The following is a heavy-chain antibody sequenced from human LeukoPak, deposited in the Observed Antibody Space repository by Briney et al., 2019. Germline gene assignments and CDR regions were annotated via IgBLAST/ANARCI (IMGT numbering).Heavy chain of an antibody. D-gene: IGHD6-13*01. J-gene: IGHJ4*02. CDR1: GYSISSGYY. V-gene: IGHV4-38-2*02. CDR2: IYHSGTT. Sequence: SETLSLTCTVSGYSISSGYYWGWIRQSPGKGLEWIGSIYHSGTTYYNPSFKRRVTISVDTSKNQFSLKLSSVTAADTAVYYCARDDIAAAGLDYWGQGTLVTVSS. CDR3: ARDDIAAAGLDY.